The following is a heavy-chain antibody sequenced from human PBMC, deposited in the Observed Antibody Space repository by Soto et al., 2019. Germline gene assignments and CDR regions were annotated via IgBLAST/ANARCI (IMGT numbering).Heavy chain of an antibody. CDR1: GFMFSTYE. J-gene: IGHJ6*02. CDR2: ISNSGRTI. Sequence: VGSLRLSCAASGFMFSTYEMNWVRQAPGKGLEWISYISNSGRTIYYADSVKGRFTVSRDNSKNSLYLQMNSLRAEDTSIYYCAREEDMDGRGYYYATDVWGQGTPVTVYS. V-gene: IGHV3-48*03. CDR3: AREEDMDGRGYYYATDV. D-gene: IGHD6-19*01.